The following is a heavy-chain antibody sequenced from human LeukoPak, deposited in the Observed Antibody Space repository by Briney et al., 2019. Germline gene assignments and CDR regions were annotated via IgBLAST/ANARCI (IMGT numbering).Heavy chain of an antibody. CDR3: ARVIGGGDDPIRLDH. CDR2: INPNSGGT. CDR1: GDTFTGYY. J-gene: IGHJ4*02. Sequence: ASVKVACKTSGDTFTGYYIHWVRQAPGQGLEWMVWINPNSGGTNYAQKFQGRVTMTRDTSISTAHLELSRLRSDDTAIYYCARVIGGGDDPIRLDHWGQGTLVTVSS. V-gene: IGHV1-2*02. D-gene: IGHD3-16*01.